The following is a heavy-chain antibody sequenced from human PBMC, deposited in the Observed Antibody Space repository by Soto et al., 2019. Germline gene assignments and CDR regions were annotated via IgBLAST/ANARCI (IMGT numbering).Heavy chain of an antibody. Sequence: EVQLVESGVGFVQPGGSLRLSCVASRFSFTNAWMSWVRQAPGKGPEWVGRIKSKTDGGTADYAAPVKGRFTISRDDSQNPLYLHMDSLKTADTALYHCSTDIGIYGLDIWGQGTTVTVSS. CDR2: IKSKTDGGTA. D-gene: IGHD1-26*01. CDR1: RFSFTNAW. J-gene: IGHJ6*02. V-gene: IGHV3-15*01. CDR3: STDIGIYGLDI.